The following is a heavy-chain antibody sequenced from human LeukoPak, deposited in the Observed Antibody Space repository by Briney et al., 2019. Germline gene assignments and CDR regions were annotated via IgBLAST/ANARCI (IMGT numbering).Heavy chain of an antibody. J-gene: IGHJ4*02. CDR2: ISYDGSNK. D-gene: IGHD2-8*02. CDR3: ARPLRSWSLGGFDY. CDR1: GFTFSSYG. V-gene: IGHV3-30*03. Sequence: GGSLRLSCAASGFTFSSYGMHWVRQAPGKGLEWVAVISYDGSNKYYADSVKGRFTISRDNSKNTLYLQMNSLRAEDTAVYYCARPLRSWSLGGFDYWGQGTLVTVSS.